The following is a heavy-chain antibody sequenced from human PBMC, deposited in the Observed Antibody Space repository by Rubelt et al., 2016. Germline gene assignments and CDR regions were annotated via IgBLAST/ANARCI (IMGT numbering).Heavy chain of an antibody. Sequence: WIAYIYLSGRTNCNPSLKSRVTLSQDTSKNQFSLRLSSVTAADTAVYYCAREIAAAGSYYFDFWGQGTLVTVSP. CDR3: AREIAAAGSYYFDF. D-gene: IGHD6-13*01. J-gene: IGHJ4*02. CDR2: IYLSGRT. V-gene: IGHV4-59*01.